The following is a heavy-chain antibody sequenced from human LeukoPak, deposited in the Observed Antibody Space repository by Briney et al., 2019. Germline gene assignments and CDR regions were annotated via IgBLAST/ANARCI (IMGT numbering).Heavy chain of an antibody. CDR1: GGSISSYY. CDR3: ASYTVATTYYYYYYMDV. D-gene: IGHD5-12*01. J-gene: IGHJ6*03. Sequence: SETLSLTCTVSGGSISSYYWSWIRQPPGKGLEWIGNIYYSGSTNYNPSLKSRVTISVDTSKNQFSLKLSSVTAADTAVYYCASYTVATTYYYYYYMDVWGKGTTVTVSS. CDR2: IYYSGST. V-gene: IGHV4-59*01.